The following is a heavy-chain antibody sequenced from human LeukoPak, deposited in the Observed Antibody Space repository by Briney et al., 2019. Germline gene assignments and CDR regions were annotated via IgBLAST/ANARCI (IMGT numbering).Heavy chain of an antibody. CDR1: GYTFTGSY. D-gene: IGHD2-2*01. J-gene: IGHJ5*02. Sequence: ASVKVSCTTSGYTFTGSYLHGVRQVPGQGLEWMGWTNPSTGGTKSAQQFEGRVTMTRDTSNTTGYLELRSLRLDDTATYYCARGGAFCSITTCHEFDPSGQGTLVIVSS. CDR3: ARGGAFCSITTCHEFDP. V-gene: IGHV1-2*02. CDR2: TNPSTGGT.